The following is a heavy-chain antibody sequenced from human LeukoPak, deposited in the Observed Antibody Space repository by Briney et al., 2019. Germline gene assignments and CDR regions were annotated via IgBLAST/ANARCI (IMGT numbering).Heavy chain of an antibody. J-gene: IGHJ4*02. CDR2: INHSGST. V-gene: IGHV4-34*01. Sequence: SETLSLTCTVSGGSISSYYWSWIRQPPGKGLEWIGEINHSGSTNYNPSLKSRVTISVDTSKNQFSLKLSSVTAADTAVYYCAREGRYSYGFDYWGQGTLVTVSS. CDR1: GGSISSYY. CDR3: AREGRYSYGFDY. D-gene: IGHD5-18*01.